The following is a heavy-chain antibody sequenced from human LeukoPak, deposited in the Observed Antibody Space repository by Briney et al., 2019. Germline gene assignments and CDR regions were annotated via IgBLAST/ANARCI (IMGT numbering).Heavy chain of an antibody. Sequence: PGGSLRLSCAASGFTFGDYYMSWIRQAPGKGLEWVSHISGSSGTIYYADSVKGRFTISRGTAENSLYLQMNSLRAEDTAVYYCARRGSYTSSWYYFDYWGQGTLVTVSS. V-gene: IGHV3-11*01. CDR3: ARRGSYTSSWYYFDY. CDR1: GFTFGDYY. CDR2: ISGSSGTI. D-gene: IGHD6-13*01. J-gene: IGHJ4*02.